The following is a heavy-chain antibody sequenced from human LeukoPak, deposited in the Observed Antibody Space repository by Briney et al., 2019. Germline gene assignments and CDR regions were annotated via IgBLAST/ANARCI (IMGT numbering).Heavy chain of an antibody. Sequence: SETLSLTCTVSGGSISSSSYYWGWIRQPPGKGLEWIGSIYYSGSTYYNPSLKSRVTISVDTSKNQFSLKLSSVTAADTAVYYCAMFRRSLGAFDIWGQGTMVTVSS. J-gene: IGHJ3*02. CDR2: IYYSGST. CDR3: AMFRRSLGAFDI. CDR1: GGSISSSSYY. D-gene: IGHD1-26*01. V-gene: IGHV4-39*07.